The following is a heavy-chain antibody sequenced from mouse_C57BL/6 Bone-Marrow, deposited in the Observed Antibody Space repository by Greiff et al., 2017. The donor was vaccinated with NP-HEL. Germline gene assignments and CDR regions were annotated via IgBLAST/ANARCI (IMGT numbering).Heavy chain of an antibody. J-gene: IGHJ3*01. CDR3: AREGVGYDSFAY. CDR1: GYTFTSYW. CDR2: IHPNSGST. D-gene: IGHD2-2*01. Sequence: QVQLQQPGAELVKPGASVKLSCKASGYTFTSYWMYWVKQRPGQGLEWIGMIHPNSGSTNYNEKFKSKATLTVDKSSSTAYMQLSSLTSEDSAVYYCAREGVGYDSFAYWGQGTLVTVSA. V-gene: IGHV1-64*01.